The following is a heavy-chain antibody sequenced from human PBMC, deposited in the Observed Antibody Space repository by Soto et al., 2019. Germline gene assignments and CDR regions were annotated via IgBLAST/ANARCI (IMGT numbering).Heavy chain of an antibody. CDR1: GYTFTSYD. D-gene: IGHD6-19*01. Sequence: QVQLVQSGAEVKKPGASVKVSCKASGYTFTSYDINWVRQATGQGLEWMGWMNPNSGNTGYAQKFQVRVNMTRNTSISTAYMELSSLRSEDTAVYYCARDHSSGWYGPYYYYGMDVWGQGTTVTVSS. V-gene: IGHV1-8*01. CDR3: ARDHSSGWYGPYYYYGMDV. J-gene: IGHJ6*02. CDR2: MNPNSGNT.